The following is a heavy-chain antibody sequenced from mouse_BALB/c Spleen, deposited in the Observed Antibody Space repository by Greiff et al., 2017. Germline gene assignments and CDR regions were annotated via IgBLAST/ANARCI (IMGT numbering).Heavy chain of an antibody. D-gene: IGHD2-14*01. CDR2: INPGRGGT. J-gene: IGHJ4*01. CDR3: ARGGNYAMDY. V-gene: IGHV1-54*01. CDR1: GYAFTNYL. Sequence: QVQLQQSGAELVRPGTSVKVSCKASGYAFTNYLIEWVKQRPGQGLEWIGVINPGRGGTNYNEKFKGKATLTADKSSSTAYMQLSSLTSDDSAVYFCARGGNYAMDYWGQGTSVTVSS.